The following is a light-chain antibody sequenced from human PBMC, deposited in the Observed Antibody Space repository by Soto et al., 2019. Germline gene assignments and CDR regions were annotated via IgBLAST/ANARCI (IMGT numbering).Light chain of an antibody. J-gene: IGKJ4*01. CDR2: AAF. V-gene: IGKV1-39*01. CDR3: QQSYSTLT. Sequence: DIQMTQSPSSLSASVGDRVTITCRASQSISSYLNWYQQKPEKAPKLLIYAAFSLHSGVPSRFSGSGSGTDFTLTISSLQPEDFATYYCQQSYSTLTFGGGTKVEIK. CDR1: QSISSY.